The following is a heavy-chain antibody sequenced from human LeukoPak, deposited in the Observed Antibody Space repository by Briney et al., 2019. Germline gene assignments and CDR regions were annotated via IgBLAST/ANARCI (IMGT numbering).Heavy chain of an antibody. V-gene: IGHV3-20*04. CDR1: GFTFSNAW. D-gene: IGHD6-6*01. J-gene: IGHJ5*02. Sequence: PGGSLRLSCAASGFTFSNAWMSWVRQAPGKGLEWVSGINWNGGSTGYADSVKGRFTISRDNAKNSLYLQMHSLRAEDTALYYCARDALVAARLGWFDPWGQGTLVTVSS. CDR2: INWNGGST. CDR3: ARDALVAARLGWFDP.